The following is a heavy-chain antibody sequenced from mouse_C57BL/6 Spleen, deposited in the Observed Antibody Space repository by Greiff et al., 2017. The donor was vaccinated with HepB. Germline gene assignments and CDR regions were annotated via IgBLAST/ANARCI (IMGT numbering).Heavy chain of an antibody. CDR3: ARSYDGYYFGC. CDR1: GFSLTSYG. CDR2: IWSDGST. J-gene: IGHJ2*01. V-gene: IGHV2-6*03. D-gene: IGHD2-3*01. Sequence: QVQLKQSGPGLVAPSQSLSITCTVSGFSLTSYGIHWVRQPPGKGLEWLVVIWSDGSTTYYSAHKSRLSISKDNAKSQVFLKMNSRQTEDTAMYYCARSYDGYYFGCWGQGATLTVAT.